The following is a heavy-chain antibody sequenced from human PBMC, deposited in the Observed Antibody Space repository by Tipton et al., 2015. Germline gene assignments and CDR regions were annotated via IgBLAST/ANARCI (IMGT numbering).Heavy chain of an antibody. Sequence: TLSLTCTVSGGSINSSGYYWGWIRQPPGKGLEWIGSMYSSGSLYHSGSTYHNPSLKSRVTISVDTSKNQFSLKLTSVTAADTAVYYCARRSGYYKWYYFDDWGPGTLVTVSS. CDR2: MYSSGSLYHSGST. CDR3: ARRSGYYKWYYFDD. J-gene: IGHJ4*02. CDR1: GGSINSSGYY. D-gene: IGHD5-12*01. V-gene: IGHV4-39*01.